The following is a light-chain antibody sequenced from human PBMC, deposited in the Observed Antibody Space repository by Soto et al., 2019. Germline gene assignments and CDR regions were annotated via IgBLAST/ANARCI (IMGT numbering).Light chain of an antibody. CDR3: HQYGGSPGT. CDR1: QTLSANF. V-gene: IGKV3-20*01. Sequence: ENVLTQSPGTLSLSPGARATLSCRASQTLSANFLAWYQQKPGQAPRLLIYDASSRATGVPDRFSGSGSGTDFTLTISRLEPEDFAVYYCHQYGGSPGTLGQGTKVEIK. CDR2: DAS. J-gene: IGKJ1*01.